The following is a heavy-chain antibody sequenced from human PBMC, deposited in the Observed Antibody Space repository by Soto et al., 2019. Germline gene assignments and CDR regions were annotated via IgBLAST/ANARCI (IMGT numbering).Heavy chain of an antibody. V-gene: IGHV1-3*01. CDR2: INAGNGNT. J-gene: IGHJ4*02. D-gene: IGHD3-16*01. CDR3: ARALQSRLRLFDY. CDR1: GYTFTSYA. Sequence: ASVRLSCKASGYTFTSYAMHWVRQAPGQRLEWMGWINAGNGNTKYSQKFQGRVTITRDTSASTAYMELSSLRSEDTAVYYCARALQSRLRLFDYWGQGTLVTSPQ.